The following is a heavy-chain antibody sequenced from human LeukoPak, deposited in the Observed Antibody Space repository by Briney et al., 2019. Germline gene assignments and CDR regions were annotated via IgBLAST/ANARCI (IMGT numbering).Heavy chain of an antibody. Sequence: GGSLRLSCAASGFTFDDYAMHWVRQAPGKGLEWVSGISWNSGSIGYADSVKGRFTISRDNSKNTLYLQMNSLRAEDTAVYYCAKDTPLTGYYIGSFDYWGQGTLVTVSS. V-gene: IGHV3-9*01. J-gene: IGHJ4*02. CDR2: ISWNSGSI. CDR1: GFTFDDYA. CDR3: AKDTPLTGYYIGSFDY. D-gene: IGHD3-9*01.